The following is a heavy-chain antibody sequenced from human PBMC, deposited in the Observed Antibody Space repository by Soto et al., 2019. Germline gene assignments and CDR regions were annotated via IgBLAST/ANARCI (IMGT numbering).Heavy chain of an antibody. CDR3: ARAAYSGSYQGYFDY. Sequence: PSETLSLTCTVSGGSISSDYWSWIRQPPGKGLEWIGYIHYSGSTNHNPSLKSRVTISVDTSKNQFSLQLNSVTPEDTAVYYCARAAYSGSYQGYFDYRGQGTLVTVSS. CDR1: GGSISSDY. J-gene: IGHJ4*02. V-gene: IGHV4-59*12. CDR2: IHYSGST. D-gene: IGHD1-26*01.